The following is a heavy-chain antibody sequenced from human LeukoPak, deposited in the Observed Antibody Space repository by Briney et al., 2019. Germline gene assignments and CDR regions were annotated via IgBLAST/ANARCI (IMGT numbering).Heavy chain of an antibody. V-gene: IGHV4-34*01. CDR2: INHSGST. J-gene: IGHJ4*02. Sequence: KPSETLSLTCAVYGGSFNNYYWSWIRQPPGTGLEWIGEINHSGSTKYNPSLKSRVTISIDTSKNQFSLKLSSVTAADTAVYYCARGTLRALRLGEFDYWGQGTLVTVSS. CDR1: GGSFNNYY. CDR3: ARGTLRALRLGEFDY. D-gene: IGHD3-16*01.